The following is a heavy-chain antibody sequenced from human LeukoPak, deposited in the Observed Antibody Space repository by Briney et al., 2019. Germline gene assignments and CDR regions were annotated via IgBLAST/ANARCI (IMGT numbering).Heavy chain of an antibody. V-gene: IGHV3-23*01. CDR3: AKANCGSECYYNLDY. D-gene: IGHD2-21*01. J-gene: IGHJ4*02. Sequence: QPGGSLRLSCAASGFTFSSYEMNWVRQAPGKGLEWVSGISGSGARTFYADSVKGRFTISRDNSKNTLYLQMTSLRAEDTALYYCAKANCGSECYYNLDYWGQGTLVTVSS. CDR1: GFTFSSYE. CDR2: ISGSGART.